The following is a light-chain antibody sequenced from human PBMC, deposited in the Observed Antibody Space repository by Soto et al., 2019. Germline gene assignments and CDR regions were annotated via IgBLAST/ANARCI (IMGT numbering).Light chain of an antibody. Sequence: IVMIQSPLSLPVSPGEPASISCRPGQSLLHKSGNTYLDWYLQKPGQSPQLLIYLGFNRASGVPDRFSGSGSGTDFTLKISRVEAEDVGVYYCMQALQTPVTFGQGTKLEIK. CDR1: QSLLHKSGNTY. V-gene: IGKV2-28*01. CDR3: MQALQTPVT. CDR2: LGF. J-gene: IGKJ2*01.